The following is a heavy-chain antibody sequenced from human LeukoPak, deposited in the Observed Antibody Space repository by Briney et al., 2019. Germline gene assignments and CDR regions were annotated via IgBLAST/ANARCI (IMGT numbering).Heavy chain of an antibody. CDR1: GYSISSGYY. CDR3: ARVFRTGPFDY. J-gene: IGHJ4*02. CDR2: IYHSGST. Sequence: SETLSLTCTVSGYSISSGYYWGWIRQPPGKGLEWIGSIYHSGSTYYNPSLKSRVTISVDTSKNQFSLKLSSVTAADTAVYYCARVFRTGPFDYWGQGTLVTVSS. D-gene: IGHD1/OR15-1a*01. V-gene: IGHV4-38-2*02.